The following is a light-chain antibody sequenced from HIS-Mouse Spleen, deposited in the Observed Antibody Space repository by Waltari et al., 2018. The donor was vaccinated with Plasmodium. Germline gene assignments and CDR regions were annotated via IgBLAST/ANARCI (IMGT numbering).Light chain of an antibody. V-gene: IGLV3-27*01. J-gene: IGLJ3*02. Sequence: SYELTPPSSVSVSPGQTARITCPGEVLAKKYARWFQQKPGQAPGLVIYKDSERPSGIPERFSGSSSGTTVTLTISGAQVEDEADYYCYSAADNNRVFGGGTKLTVL. CDR2: KDS. CDR1: VLAKKY. CDR3: YSAADNNRV.